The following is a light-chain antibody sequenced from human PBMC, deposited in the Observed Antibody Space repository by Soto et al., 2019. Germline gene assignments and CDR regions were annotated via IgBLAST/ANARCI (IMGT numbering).Light chain of an antibody. CDR1: QSVSSSY. J-gene: IGKJ4*01. CDR3: QQYGSSPAVT. V-gene: IGKV3-20*01. CDR2: GAS. Sequence: EIVLTQSPDTLSLSPGERATLFCRASQSVSSSYLAWYQQKPGQAPRLLIYGASSRATGIPDKFSGSGSGTDFTLTISSLEPEDFAVYYCQQYGSSPAVTFGGGTKVEIK.